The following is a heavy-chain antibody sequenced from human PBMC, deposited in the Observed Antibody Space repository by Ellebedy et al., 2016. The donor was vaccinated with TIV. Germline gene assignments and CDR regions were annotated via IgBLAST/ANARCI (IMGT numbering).Heavy chain of an antibody. Sequence: SETLSLTFAVSGVSITSHFWTWIRQPAGGGLEWIGRLHPSGTPNYNPSLKSRVILSRDTSKDQFSLKLSSVTAADTAVYYFARHGPQWFDAFDLWGQGTLVTVSS. CDR3: ARHGPQWFDAFDL. V-gene: IGHV4-4*07. CDR2: LHPSGTP. J-gene: IGHJ3*01. D-gene: IGHD3-22*01. CDR1: GVSITSHF.